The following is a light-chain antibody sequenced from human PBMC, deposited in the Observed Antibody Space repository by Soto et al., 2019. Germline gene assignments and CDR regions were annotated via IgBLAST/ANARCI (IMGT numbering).Light chain of an antibody. J-gene: IGKJ1*01. Sequence: DIVMTQSPLSLPVTPGEPASISCRSSQSLLHSNGYNYLDWYLQKLGQSPHLLIFVGSNRSSGVPDRFSGSGSGTDFTLKISRVEAEDVAVYYCMQALQTPPTFGQGTKVEIK. V-gene: IGKV2-28*01. CDR3: MQALQTPPT. CDR1: QSLLHSNGYNY. CDR2: VGS.